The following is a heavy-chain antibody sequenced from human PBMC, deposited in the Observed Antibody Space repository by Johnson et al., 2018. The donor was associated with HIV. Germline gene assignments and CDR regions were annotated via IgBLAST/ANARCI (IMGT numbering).Heavy chain of an antibody. J-gene: IGHJ3*02. CDR2: ISYDGSNK. Sequence: QVQLVESGGGVVQPGRSLRLSCAASGFIFSSYAMHWVRQAPGKGLEWVAVISYDGSNKYYADSVKGRFTISRENAKNSLYLQMNSLKTEDTAVYYCTTGQLERRSPNDAFDIWGQGTMVTVSS. CDR1: GFIFSSYA. CDR3: TTGQLERRSPNDAFDI. V-gene: IGHV3-30-3*01. D-gene: IGHD1-1*01.